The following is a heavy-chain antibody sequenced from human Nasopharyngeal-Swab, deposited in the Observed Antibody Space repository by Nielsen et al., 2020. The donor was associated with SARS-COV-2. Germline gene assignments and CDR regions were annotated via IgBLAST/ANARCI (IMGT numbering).Heavy chain of an antibody. CDR2: IVEDGGEK. D-gene: IGHD4-17*01. CDR1: EFTFISYG. Sequence: VSSLRLSCAASEFTFISYGMSWVRKAPGKGLEWVATIVEDGGEKNYGDSVKGRFTISRDNAKNSLYLQMNTRKAEDTALYYCVRDVIAPVTTPPDYLRQGTRVTVSS. V-gene: IGHV3-7*01. CDR3: VRDVIAPVTTPPDY. J-gene: IGHJ4*02.